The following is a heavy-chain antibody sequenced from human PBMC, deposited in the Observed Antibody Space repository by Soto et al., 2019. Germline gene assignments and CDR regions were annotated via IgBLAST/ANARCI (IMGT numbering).Heavy chain of an antibody. V-gene: IGHV4-34*01. CDR1: GEALGGYY. CDR2: INHSGDT. D-gene: IGHD3-9*01. J-gene: IGHJ6*02. CDR3: ARVSPFYDILTGRYHYYRLDV. Sequence: QVQLQQWGAGPLKPSETLSLSCGVSGEALGGYYWSWIRQSSGKGLEWIGQINHSGDTNYNPSLKSRVTLSVDTSKNHLSLKLTSVTAADTAVYYCARVSPFYDILTGRYHYYRLDVWGQGTTVTVSS.